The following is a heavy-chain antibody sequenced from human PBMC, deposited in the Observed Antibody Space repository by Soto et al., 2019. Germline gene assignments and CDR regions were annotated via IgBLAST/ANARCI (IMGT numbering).Heavy chain of an antibody. CDR2: IIPIFGTA. CDR1: GYSSPCYY. D-gene: IGHD3-9*01. Sequence: AGKVAYEASGYSSPCYYMHWVRQAPGQGLEWMGGIIPIFGTANYAQKFQGRVTITADESTSTAYMELSSLRSEDTAVYYCARDKDVLRYFDWPPGLGMDVWGQGTTVTVSS. J-gene: IGHJ6*02. CDR3: ARDKDVLRYFDWPPGLGMDV. V-gene: IGHV1-69*13.